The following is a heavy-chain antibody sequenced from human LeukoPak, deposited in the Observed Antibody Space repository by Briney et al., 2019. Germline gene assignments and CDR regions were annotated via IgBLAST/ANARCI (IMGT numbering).Heavy chain of an antibody. CDR1: GFTFSNYA. Sequence: GGSLRISCAASGFTFSNYALTWVRQAPGKGLEWVANIKQDGSEKYYVDSVKGRFTISGDNAKNSLYLQMNSLRAEDTAVYYCAREGAAGRMRDYYYGMDVWGQGTTVTVSS. CDR3: AREGAAGRMRDYYYGMDV. J-gene: IGHJ6*02. CDR2: IKQDGSEK. V-gene: IGHV3-7*01. D-gene: IGHD6-19*01.